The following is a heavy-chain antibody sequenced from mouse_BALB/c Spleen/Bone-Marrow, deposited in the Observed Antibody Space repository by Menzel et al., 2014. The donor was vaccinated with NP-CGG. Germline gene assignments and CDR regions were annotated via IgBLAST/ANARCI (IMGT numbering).Heavy chain of an antibody. J-gene: IGHJ4*01. CDR2: IRNKANGYTT. CDR3: AVMDY. V-gene: IGHV7-3*02. CDR1: GFTFTDYY. Sequence: EVQVVESGGGLVQPGGSLRLSCATSGFTFTDYYMGWVRQPPGKALEWLGFIRNKANGYTTEYSASVKGRFTISRDNSQSILYLQMNTLRAEDSATYYCAVMDYWGQGTSVTVSS.